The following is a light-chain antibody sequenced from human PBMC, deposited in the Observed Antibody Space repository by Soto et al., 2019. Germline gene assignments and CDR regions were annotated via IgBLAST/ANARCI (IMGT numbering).Light chain of an antibody. J-gene: IGKJ4*01. CDR1: QSVSNSY. Sequence: EIVLTQSPGTLSLFPGERATLSCWASQSVSNSYLAWYQQKTGQPPRLLIYGASSRATGIPDRFSGSGSGTAFTLTINSLEPEDFAVYYCQHYGRTFGGGTKVEIK. CDR2: GAS. V-gene: IGKV3-20*01. CDR3: QHYGRT.